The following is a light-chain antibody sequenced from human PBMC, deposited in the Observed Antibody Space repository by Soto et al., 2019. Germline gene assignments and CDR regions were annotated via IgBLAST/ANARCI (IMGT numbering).Light chain of an antibody. V-gene: IGLV2-14*01. CDR1: SSDVGGYNY. CDR2: DVS. CDR3: SSYTSSSTSVV. Sequence: QSALTQPASVSGSPGQSITISCTGTSSDVGGYNYVSWYQQHPGKAPKLMIYDVSNRPSGVSDRFSGSKSGNTASLTISGLQAEDEADYDCSSYTSSSTSVVFGGGTKVTVL. J-gene: IGLJ2*01.